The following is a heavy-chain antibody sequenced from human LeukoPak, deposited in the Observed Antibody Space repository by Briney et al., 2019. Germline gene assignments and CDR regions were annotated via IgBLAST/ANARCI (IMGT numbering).Heavy chain of an antibody. J-gene: IGHJ4*02. CDR1: GYIFTGYS. Sequence: EASVKVSCKASGYIFTGYSMHWVRQAPGQGLEWMGLINPTGGSTSYAQQFQGRISMSRDTSTSTVYMEMSSLTSEDTALYYCARESTAFDYWGQGTLVTVSS. V-gene: IGHV1-46*01. CDR2: INPTGGST. CDR3: ARESTAFDY.